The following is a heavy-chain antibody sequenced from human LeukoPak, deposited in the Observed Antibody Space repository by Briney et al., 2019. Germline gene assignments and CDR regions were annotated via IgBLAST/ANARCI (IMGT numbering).Heavy chain of an antibody. D-gene: IGHD3-3*01. CDR3: ATSGTIFGVVIPYFDY. CDR2: ISGSGGST. CDR1: GFTFSSYA. J-gene: IGHJ4*02. Sequence: GGSLRLSCAASGFTFSSYAMSWVRQAPGKGLEWVSAISGSGGSTYYADSVKGRFTISRENSKNTLYLQMNSLRAEDTGVYYCATSGTIFGVVIPYFDYWGQGTLVTVSS. V-gene: IGHV3-23*01.